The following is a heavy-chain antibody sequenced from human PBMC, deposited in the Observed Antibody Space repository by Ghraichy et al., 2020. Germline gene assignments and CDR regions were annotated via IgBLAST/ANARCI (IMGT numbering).Heavy chain of an antibody. Sequence: GGSLRLSCAASGFTFSSYGMHWVRQAPGKGLEWVAVISYDGSNKYYADSVKGRFTISRDNSKNTLYLQMNSLRAEDTAVYYCAKQYSADLGYYYYGMDVWGQGTTVTVSS. V-gene: IGHV3-30*18. CDR2: ISYDGSNK. J-gene: IGHJ6*02. CDR1: GFTFSSYG. CDR3: AKQYSADLGYYYYGMDV. D-gene: IGHD6-6*01.